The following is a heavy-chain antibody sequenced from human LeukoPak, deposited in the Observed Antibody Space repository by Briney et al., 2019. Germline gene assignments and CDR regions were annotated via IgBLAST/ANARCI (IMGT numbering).Heavy chain of an antibody. CDR1: GFTLSTYW. CDR2: IKQDGSEK. V-gene: IGHV3-7*03. Sequence: PGGSLRLSCAASGFTLSTYWRRWVRQAPGKGLEWVANIKQDGSEKKYFDSVKGRFTISRDNAKNSLYLQMNSLRAEDTALYYCARDLWAIRVLDGFDLWGQGTLVTVSS. D-gene: IGHD2-8*02. J-gene: IGHJ4*02. CDR3: ARDLWAIRVLDGFDL.